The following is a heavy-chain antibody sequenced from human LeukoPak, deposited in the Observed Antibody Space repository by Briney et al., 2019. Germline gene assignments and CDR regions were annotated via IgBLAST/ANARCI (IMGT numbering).Heavy chain of an antibody. J-gene: IGHJ3*02. CDR3: ASNSITMVRGVVYDAFDI. V-gene: IGHV4-39*01. D-gene: IGHD3-10*01. CDR1: GGSISSSSYY. Sequence: SETLSLTCTVSGGSISSSSYYWGWIRRPPGKGLEWIGNIYYSGSTYYNPSLKSRVTISVDTSKNQFSLKLSSVTAADTAVYYCASNSITMVRGVVYDAFDIWGQGTMVTVSS. CDR2: IYYSGST.